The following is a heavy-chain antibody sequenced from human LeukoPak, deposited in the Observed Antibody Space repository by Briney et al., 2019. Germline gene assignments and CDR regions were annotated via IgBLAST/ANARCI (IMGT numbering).Heavy chain of an antibody. CDR2: IYSGGST. D-gene: IGHD4-11*01. V-gene: IGHV3-66*02. J-gene: IGHJ5*02. CDR1: GFTVSSNY. CDR3: ARDGPMTTVTTSWFDP. Sequence: GGSLRLSCAASGFTVSSNYMSWVRQAPGKGLEWVSVIYSGGSTYYAGSVKGRFTISRDNSKTTLYLQMNSLRAEDTAVYYCARDGPMTTVTTSWFDPWGQGTLVTVSS.